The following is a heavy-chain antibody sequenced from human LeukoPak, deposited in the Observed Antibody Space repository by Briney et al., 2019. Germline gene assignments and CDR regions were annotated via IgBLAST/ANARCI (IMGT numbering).Heavy chain of an antibody. Sequence: PGGSLRLSCAASGFTFSNAWMSWVRQAPGKGLEWVGRIKSKTDGGTTDYAAPVKGRFTISRDDSKNTLYLQMNSLRAEDTAVYYCARKRGSYSVLPRSHYFDYWGQGTLVTVSS. CDR2: IKSKTDGGTT. V-gene: IGHV3-15*01. J-gene: IGHJ4*02. CDR1: GFTFSNAW. CDR3: ARKRGSYSVLPRSHYFDY. D-gene: IGHD1-26*01.